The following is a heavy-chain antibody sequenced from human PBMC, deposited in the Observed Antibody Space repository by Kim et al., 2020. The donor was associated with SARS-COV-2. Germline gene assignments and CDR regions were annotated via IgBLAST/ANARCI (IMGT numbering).Heavy chain of an antibody. CDR3: ASSVGNWFDP. Sequence: DTRYRPSFQGQVTSSADKSISTAYLQWSSLKASDTAMYYCASSVGNWFDPWGQGTLVTVSS. CDR2: DT. J-gene: IGHJ5*02. V-gene: IGHV5-51*01. D-gene: IGHD3-10*01.